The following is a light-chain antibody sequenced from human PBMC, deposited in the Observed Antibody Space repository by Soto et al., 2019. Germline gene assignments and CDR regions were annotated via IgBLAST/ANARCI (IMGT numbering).Light chain of an antibody. V-gene: IGKV3-15*01. CDR1: QRVSSN. CDR2: GAS. CDR3: QQYNDWPRT. J-gene: IGKJ1*01. Sequence: EIVMTQSPVTLSVSPGERATLSCRASQRVSSNLAWFQQKPGQAPRLLIYGASTRATGFPARFSGSGSGTEFTLTITSLQSEDFAVYYCQQYNDWPRTFGQGTKVEIK.